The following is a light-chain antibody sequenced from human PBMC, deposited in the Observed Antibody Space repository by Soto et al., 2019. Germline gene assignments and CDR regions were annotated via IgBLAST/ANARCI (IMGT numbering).Light chain of an antibody. CDR3: QQYNTYLWT. V-gene: IGKV1-5*03. Sequence: DIQMTQSPSTLSASVGDRVVITCRASQSISNWLAWYQQKPGRLPRLLIYQASTLESGVPSRFSGSGSGTEFTLTISSLQPDDFATYYRQQYNTYLWTFGQGTKVEIK. J-gene: IGKJ1*01. CDR1: QSISNW. CDR2: QAS.